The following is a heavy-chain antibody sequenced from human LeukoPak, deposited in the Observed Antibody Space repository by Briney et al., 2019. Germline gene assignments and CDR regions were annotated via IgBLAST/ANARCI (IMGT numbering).Heavy chain of an antibody. CDR1: GGTFSSYA. CDR2: IIPIFGTA. Sequence: ASVKVSCKASGGTFSSYAISWVRQAPGQGLEWMGGIIPIFGTANYAQKFQGRVTITTDESTSTAYMELSSLRSEDTAVYYCARALARLLLWFGEIWGQGTLVTVSS. CDR3: ARALARLLLWFGEI. V-gene: IGHV1-69*05. D-gene: IGHD3-10*01. J-gene: IGHJ4*02.